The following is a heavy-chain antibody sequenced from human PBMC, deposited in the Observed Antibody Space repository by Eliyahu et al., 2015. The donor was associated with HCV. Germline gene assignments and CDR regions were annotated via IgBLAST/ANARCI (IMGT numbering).Heavy chain of an antibody. D-gene: IGHD4-11*01. CDR3: AREVDYIPEY. V-gene: IGHV1-46*03. Sequence: QVHLVQSGAEVRKPGASVKVSCRASGYTFTRYYIHWVRQAPGQGLEWMGIINTSAGSTDYAQQFQGRVTMTRDTSTSTVYMELSSLRADDTAVYYCAREVDYIPEYWGQGTLVTVSS. CDR2: INTSAGST. J-gene: IGHJ4*02. CDR1: GYTFTRYY.